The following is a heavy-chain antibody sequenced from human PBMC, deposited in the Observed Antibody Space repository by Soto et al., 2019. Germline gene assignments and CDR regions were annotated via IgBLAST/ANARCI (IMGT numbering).Heavy chain of an antibody. CDR1: GFSLSNARMG. V-gene: IGHV2-26*01. D-gene: IGHD3-10*01. CDR3: ARIPGDYYYYYGMDV. J-gene: IGHJ6*02. CDR2: IFSNDEK. Sequence: QVTLKESGPVLVKPTETLTLTCTVSGFSLSNARMGVSWIRQPPGNALEWLAHIFSNDEKSYSTSLKSRLTISKDTSKSQVVLTMTKMDPVDTATYYCARIPGDYYYYYGMDVWGQGTTVTVSS.